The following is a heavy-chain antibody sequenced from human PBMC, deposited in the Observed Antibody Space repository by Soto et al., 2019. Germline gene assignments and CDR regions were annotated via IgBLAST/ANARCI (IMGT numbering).Heavy chain of an antibody. Sequence: ASVKVCCKAPGDTFTSCDINWVRQATGQGLEWMGWMNPNSGNTGYAQKFQGRVTMTRNTSISTAYMELSSLRSEDTAVYYCARGGLYYKRDYMDVWGKGTTVTVSS. CDR2: MNPNSGNT. CDR1: GDTFTSCD. V-gene: IGHV1-8*01. J-gene: IGHJ6*03. D-gene: IGHD2-8*01. CDR3: ARGGLYYKRDYMDV.